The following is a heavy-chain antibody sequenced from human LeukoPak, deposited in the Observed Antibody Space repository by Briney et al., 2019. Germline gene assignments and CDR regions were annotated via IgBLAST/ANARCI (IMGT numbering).Heavy chain of an antibody. CDR2: INPNSGGT. Sequence: ASVKVSCKASGYTFTGYYMHWVRQAPGQGLEWMGWINPNSGGTNYAQKFQGWVTMTRDTSISTAYMELSRLRSDDTAVYYCARTLSRTRTSYYYYGMDVWGQGTTVTVSS. V-gene: IGHV1-2*04. D-gene: IGHD2-2*01. CDR1: GYTFTGYY. J-gene: IGHJ6*02. CDR3: ARTLSRTRTSYYYYGMDV.